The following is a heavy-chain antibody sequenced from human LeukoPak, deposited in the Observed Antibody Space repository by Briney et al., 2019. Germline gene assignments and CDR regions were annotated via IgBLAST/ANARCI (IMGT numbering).Heavy chain of an antibody. V-gene: IGHV4-59*08. Sequence: PSETLSLTCSVSGASVKSDYWSWIRQSPGKGLEWIGYIYYSGSTNYNPSLKSRVTISVDTSKNQFSLKLSSVTAADTAVYYCARHAYYYDSSGYQYYFDYWGQGTLVTVSS. CDR1: GASVKSDY. CDR2: IYYSGST. D-gene: IGHD3-22*01. CDR3: ARHAYYYDSSGYQYYFDY. J-gene: IGHJ4*02.